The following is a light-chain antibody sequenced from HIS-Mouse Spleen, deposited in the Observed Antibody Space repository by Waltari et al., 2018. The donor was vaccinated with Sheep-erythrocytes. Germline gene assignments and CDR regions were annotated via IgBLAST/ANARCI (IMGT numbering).Light chain of an antibody. V-gene: IGLV2-14*03. CDR2: DVS. CDR3: SSYTSSSTWV. CDR1: SSDVGGYNY. Sequence: PGQSITISCTGTSSDVGGYNYVSWYQQHPGKAPKLMIYDVSNRPSGVSNRFSGSKSGNTASMTISGLQAEDEADYYCSSYTSSSTWVFGGGTKLTVL. J-gene: IGLJ3*02.